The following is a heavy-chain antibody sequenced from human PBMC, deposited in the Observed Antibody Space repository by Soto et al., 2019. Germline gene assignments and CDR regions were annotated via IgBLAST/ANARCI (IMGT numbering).Heavy chain of an antibody. J-gene: IGHJ6*02. D-gene: IGHD3-3*01. CDR1: GGTFSSYA. CDR3: AKGVLRFLEWLGPGNNYYYYGMDV. V-gene: IGHV1-69*06. Sequence: QVQLVQSGAEVKKPGSSVKVSCKASGGTFSSYAISWVRQAPGQGLEWMGGIIPIFGTANYAQKFQGRVTITADKSTSTAYMELSSLRSEDTAVYYCAKGVLRFLEWLGPGNNYYYYGMDVWGQGTTVTVSS. CDR2: IIPIFGTA.